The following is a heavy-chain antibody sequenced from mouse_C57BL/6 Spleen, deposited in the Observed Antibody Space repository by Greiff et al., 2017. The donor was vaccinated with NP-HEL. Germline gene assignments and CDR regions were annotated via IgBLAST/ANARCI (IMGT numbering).Heavy chain of an antibody. CDR3: ARGGNSGYAFDY. CDR1: GYTFTSYW. CDR2: IYPGSGST. Sequence: QVQLQQPGAELVKPGASVKMSCKASGYTFTSYWITWVKQRPGQGLEWIGDIYPGSGSTNYNEKSKSKATLTVDTSSSTAYIQLNSLTTEDSTVYYCARGGNSGYAFDYWGQGTTLTVSS. J-gene: IGHJ2*01. D-gene: IGHD3-2*02. V-gene: IGHV1-55*01.